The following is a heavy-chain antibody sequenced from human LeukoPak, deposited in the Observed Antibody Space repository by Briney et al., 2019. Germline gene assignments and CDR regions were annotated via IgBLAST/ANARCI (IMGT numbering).Heavy chain of an antibody. V-gene: IGHV1-18*01. Sequence: ASVKVSCKASGYTFTSYGISWVRQAPGQGLEWMGWISAYNGNTNYAQKLQGRVTMTTDTSTSTAYMELRSLRSDDTAVYYCALSRGRYHPNNFDYWGQGTLVTVSS. CDR3: ALSRGRYHPNNFDY. CDR2: ISAYNGNT. J-gene: IGHJ4*02. D-gene: IGHD3-16*02. CDR1: GYTFTSYG.